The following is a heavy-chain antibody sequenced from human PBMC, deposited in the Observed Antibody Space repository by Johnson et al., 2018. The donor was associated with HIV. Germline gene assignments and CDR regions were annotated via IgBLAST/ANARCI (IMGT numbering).Heavy chain of an antibody. CDR1: GFTFSSYA. V-gene: IGHV3-64*01. Sequence: VQLVESGGGVVQPGRSLRLSCAASGFTFSSYAMHWVRQAPGKGLDYVSAISSNGGSTYYANSVQGRFTISRDNSKNTLYLQMGSLRAEDMAVYYCATSPVSDSSSWYHLEMAFDIWGQGTMVTVSS. CDR2: ISSNGGST. CDR3: ATSPVSDSSSWYHLEMAFDI. D-gene: IGHD6-13*01. J-gene: IGHJ3*02.